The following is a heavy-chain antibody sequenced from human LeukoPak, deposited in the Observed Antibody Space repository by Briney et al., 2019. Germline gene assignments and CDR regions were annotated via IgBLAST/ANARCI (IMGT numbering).Heavy chain of an antibody. CDR2: IKQDGSEK. CDR1: GFTFSSYW. V-gene: IGHV3-7*01. J-gene: IGHJ3*01. Sequence: KPGGSLRLSCAASGFTFSSYWMSWVRQAPGKGLEWVANIKQDGSEKYYVDSVKGRFTISRDNAKNSLYLQMNSLRAEDTAVYYCATGYYDFWSGYYTRGYAFDFWGQGTMVIVFS. CDR3: ATGYYDFWSGYYTRGYAFDF. D-gene: IGHD3-3*01.